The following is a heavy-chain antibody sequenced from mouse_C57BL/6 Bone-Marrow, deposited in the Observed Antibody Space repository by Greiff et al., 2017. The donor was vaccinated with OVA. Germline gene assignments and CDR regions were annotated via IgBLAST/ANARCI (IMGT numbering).Heavy chain of an antibody. CDR2: ISDGGSYT. CDR3: AREGTVYFDD. D-gene: IGHD1-1*01. J-gene: IGHJ2*01. CDR1: GFTFSSYA. Sequence: LVESGGGLVKPGGSLKLSCAASGFTFSSYAMSWVRQTPEKRLEWVATISDGGSYTYYPDNVKGRFTISRDNAKNNLYLQMSHLKSEDTAMYYCAREGTVYFDDWGQGTTNTGSS. V-gene: IGHV5-4*01.